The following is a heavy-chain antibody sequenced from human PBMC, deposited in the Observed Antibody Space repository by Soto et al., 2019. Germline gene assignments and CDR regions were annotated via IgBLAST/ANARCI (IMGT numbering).Heavy chain of an antibody. CDR2: INHSGST. J-gene: IGHJ5*02. CDR1: GGSFSGYY. CDR3: ARALGGDYFDP. Sequence: SETLSLTCAVYGGSFSGYYWSWIRQPPGKGLEWIGEINHSGSTSYNPSLKSRVTISVDTSKNQFSLKLSSVTAADTAVYYCARALGGDYFDPWGQGTLVTVSS. V-gene: IGHV4-34*01. D-gene: IGHD2-21*02.